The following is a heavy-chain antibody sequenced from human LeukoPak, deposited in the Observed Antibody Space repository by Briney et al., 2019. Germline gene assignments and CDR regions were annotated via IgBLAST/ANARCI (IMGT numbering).Heavy chain of an antibody. J-gene: IGHJ4*02. CDR3: TKGHHSGGYYDY. V-gene: IGHV3-43*02. CDR2: ISGDGGST. CDR1: GFTFDDYA. D-gene: IGHD2-15*01. Sequence: PGGSLRLSCAASGFTFDDYAIHWVRQPPGKGLEWVSLISGDGGSTYYADSVKGRFTISRDNSKNSLYLQMNSLRTEDTALYYCTKGHHSGGYYDYWGQGTLVTVSS.